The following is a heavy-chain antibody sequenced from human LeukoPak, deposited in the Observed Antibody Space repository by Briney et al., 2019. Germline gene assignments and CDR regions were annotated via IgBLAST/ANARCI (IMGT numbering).Heavy chain of an antibody. CDR3: ASPGDTAMVPFDY. Sequence: GGSLRLSCAASGFTFSDYYMSWIRQAPGKGLEWVSYISSGGSTIYYADSVKGRFTISRDNAKNSLYLQMNSLRAEDTAVYYCASPGDTAMVPFDYWGQGTLVTVSS. J-gene: IGHJ4*02. D-gene: IGHD5-18*01. CDR2: ISSGGSTI. V-gene: IGHV3-11*04. CDR1: GFTFSDYY.